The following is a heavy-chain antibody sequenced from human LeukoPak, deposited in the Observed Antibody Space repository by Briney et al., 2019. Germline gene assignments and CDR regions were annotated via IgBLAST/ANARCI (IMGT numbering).Heavy chain of an antibody. CDR3: ATEVGVSAAAFDL. J-gene: IGHJ3*01. Sequence: GGSLRLSCAASGFTFSDYYMSWIRQAPGKGLESVSHVSSLGHTIYYADSVKGRFTISRDDARNSLYLQMNSLRAEDTAVYYCATEVGVSAAAFDLWGQGTMVTVSS. CDR2: VSSLGHTI. V-gene: IGHV3-11*01. CDR1: GFTFSDYY. D-gene: IGHD2-2*01.